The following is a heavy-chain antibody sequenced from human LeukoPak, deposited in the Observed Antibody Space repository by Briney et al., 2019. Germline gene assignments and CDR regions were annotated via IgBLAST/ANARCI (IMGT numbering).Heavy chain of an antibody. J-gene: IGHJ6*04. Sequence: GGSLRLSCAASGFTFDDYALHWVRQAPGKGLEWVSLISWDGGSTYYADSVKGRFTISRDNSRHTLYLQMNSLGAEDTALYYCAKDKEYSGFGPILSGYYYGMDVWGKGTTVTVSS. D-gene: IGHD5-12*01. V-gene: IGHV3-43D*04. CDR3: AKDKEYSGFGPILSGYYYGMDV. CDR1: GFTFDDYA. CDR2: ISWDGGST.